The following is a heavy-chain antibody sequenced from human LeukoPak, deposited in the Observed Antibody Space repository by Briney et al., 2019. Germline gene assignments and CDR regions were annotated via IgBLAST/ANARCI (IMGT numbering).Heavy chain of an antibody. V-gene: IGHV1-8*03. CDR2: MNPNSGNT. CDR1: GYTFTSYD. Sequence: ASVKVSCKASGYTFTSYDINWVRQATGQGLEWRGWMNPNSGNTGYAQKFQGRVTITRNTSISTAYMELSSLRSEDTAVYYCARAFRLWGSMSNYFDYWGQGTLVTVSS. D-gene: IGHD3-16*01. CDR3: ARAFRLWGSMSNYFDY. J-gene: IGHJ4*02.